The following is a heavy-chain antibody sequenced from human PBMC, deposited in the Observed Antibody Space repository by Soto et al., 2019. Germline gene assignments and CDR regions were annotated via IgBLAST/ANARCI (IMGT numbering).Heavy chain of an antibody. CDR2: IYYSGST. J-gene: IGHJ6*03. Sequence: SETLSLTCTVSCGSISSSSYYWGWIRQPPGKGLEWIGSIYYSGSTYYNPSLKSRVTISVDTSKNQFSLKLSSVTAADTAVYYCARHIAARPVGYYYMDVWGKGTTVTVSS. CDR3: ARHIAARPVGYYYMDV. CDR1: CGSISSSSYY. V-gene: IGHV4-39*01. D-gene: IGHD6-6*01.